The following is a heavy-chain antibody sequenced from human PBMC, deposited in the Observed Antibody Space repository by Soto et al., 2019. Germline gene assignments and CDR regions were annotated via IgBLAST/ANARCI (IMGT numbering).Heavy chain of an antibody. V-gene: IGHV3-48*01. Sequence: GGSLRLSCAASGFTFSSYSMNWVRQAPGKGLEWVSYISSSSSTIYYADSVKGRFTISRDNAKNSLYLQMNSLRAEDTAVYYCAGDLPKPSGYCSGGSCYSRSPNWYFDLWGRGTLVTVSS. J-gene: IGHJ2*01. CDR1: GFTFSSYS. CDR3: AGDLPKPSGYCSGGSCYSRSPNWYFDL. CDR2: ISSSSSTI. D-gene: IGHD2-15*01.